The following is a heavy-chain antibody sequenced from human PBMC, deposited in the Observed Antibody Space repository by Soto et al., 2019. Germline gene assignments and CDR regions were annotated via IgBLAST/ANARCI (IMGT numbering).Heavy chain of an antibody. V-gene: IGHV3-23*01. D-gene: IGHD6-19*01. CDR1: GFTFSSNA. CDR3: AKDPRIAVAGFDY. J-gene: IGHJ4*02. Sequence: GGSLRLSCAPSGFTFSSNAMIWVRQAPGKGLEWVSAISGSGGSTYYADSVKGRFTISRDNSKNTLYLQMNSLRAEDTAVYYCAKDPRIAVAGFDYWGQGTLVTVSS. CDR2: ISGSGGST.